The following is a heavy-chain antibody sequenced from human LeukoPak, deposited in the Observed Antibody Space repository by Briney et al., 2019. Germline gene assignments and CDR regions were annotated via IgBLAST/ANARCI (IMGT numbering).Heavy chain of an antibody. J-gene: IGHJ4*02. CDR2: ISTSGGST. V-gene: IGHV3-23*01. CDR3: AKRASPPYYFDY. CDR1: GFTFSSYA. Sequence: GRSLRPSCAASGFTFSSYAMSWVRQAPGRGLEWVLAISTSGGSTYYADSVKGRFTMSRDNSKNTLYLQMNSLSAEDTAVYYCAKRASPPYYFDYWGQGTLVTVSS.